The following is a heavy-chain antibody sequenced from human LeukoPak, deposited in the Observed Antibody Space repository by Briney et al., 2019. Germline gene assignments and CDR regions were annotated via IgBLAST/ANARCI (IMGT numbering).Heavy chain of an antibody. CDR2: ISYDGSSK. D-gene: IGHD3-3*01. CDR1: GFTFSSYG. CDR3: AKHPQVDYDSDQDY. V-gene: IGHV3-30*18. Sequence: PGGSLRLSCAASGFTFSSYGMHWVRQAPGKGLEWVAVISYDGSSKYYADSVKGRFTISRDNSKNTLYLQMNSLRAEDTAVYYCAKHPQVDYDSDQDYWGQGTLVTVSS. J-gene: IGHJ4*02.